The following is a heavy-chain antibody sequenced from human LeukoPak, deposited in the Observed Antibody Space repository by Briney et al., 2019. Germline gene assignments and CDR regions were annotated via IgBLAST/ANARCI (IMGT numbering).Heavy chain of an antibody. CDR2: ISGSGGST. CDR1: GFTFSSYA. Sequence: GGSLRLSCAASGFTFSSYAMSWVRQAPGKGLDWVSTISGSGGSTFYADSVKGRFTISRDNSKNTLFLQINSLRAEDTAVYYCAKVGYCSSTSCPRYYYYGMDVWGQGTTVTVSS. D-gene: IGHD2-2*03. V-gene: IGHV3-23*01. J-gene: IGHJ6*02. CDR3: AKVGYCSSTSCPRYYYYGMDV.